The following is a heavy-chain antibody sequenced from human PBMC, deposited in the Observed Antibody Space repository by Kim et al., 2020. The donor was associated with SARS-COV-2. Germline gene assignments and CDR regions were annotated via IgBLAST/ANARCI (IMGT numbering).Heavy chain of an antibody. V-gene: IGHV4-28*03. D-gene: IGHD2-21*01. CDR3: ARVKLVAGGPYFDY. CDR2: IYYSGST. CDR1: GYSISSSNW. Sequence: SETLSLTCAVSGYSISSSNWWGWIRQPPGKGLEWIGYIYYSGSTYYNPSLKSRVTMSVDTSKNQFSLKLSSVTAVDTAVYYCARVKLVAGGPYFDYWGQGTLVTVSS. J-gene: IGHJ4*02.